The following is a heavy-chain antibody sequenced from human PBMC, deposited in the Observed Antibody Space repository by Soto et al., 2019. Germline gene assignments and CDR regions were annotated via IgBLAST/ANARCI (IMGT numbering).Heavy chain of an antibody. CDR2: ISAYNGNT. Sequence: ASVKVSCKASGYTFTIYGISWVRQAPGQGLEWMGWISAYNGNTNYAQKLQGRVTMTTDTSTSTAYMELRSLRSDDTAVYYCARGGSSSGWYEYFQHWGQGTLVTVSS. CDR3: ARGGSSSGWYEYFQH. J-gene: IGHJ1*01. CDR1: GYTFTIYG. D-gene: IGHD6-19*01. V-gene: IGHV1-18*01.